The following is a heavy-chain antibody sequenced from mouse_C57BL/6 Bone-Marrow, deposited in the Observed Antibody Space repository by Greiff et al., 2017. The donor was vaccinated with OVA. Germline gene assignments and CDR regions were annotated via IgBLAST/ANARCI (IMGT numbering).Heavy chain of an antibody. CDR2: ISSGSSTI. J-gene: IGHJ4*01. CDR1: GFTFSDYG. CDR3: ARPTFYYGSVYAMDY. D-gene: IGHD1-1*01. Sequence: EVHLVESGGGLVKPGGSLKLSCAASGFTFSDYGMHWVRQAPEKGLEWVAYISSGSSTIYYADTVKGRFTISRDNAKNTLFLQMTSLRSEDTAMYYCARPTFYYGSVYAMDYWGQGTSVTVSS. V-gene: IGHV5-17*01.